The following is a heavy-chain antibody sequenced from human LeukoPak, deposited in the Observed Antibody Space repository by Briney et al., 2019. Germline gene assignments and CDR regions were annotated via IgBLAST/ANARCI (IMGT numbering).Heavy chain of an antibody. CDR2: INHSGST. J-gene: IGHJ4*02. V-gene: IGHV4-34*01. D-gene: IGHD3-3*01. Sequence: SETLSLTCAVYGGSLSGYYWSWIRQPPGKGLEWIGEINHSGSTNYNPPLKSRVTISVDTSKNQFSLKLSSVTAADTAVYYCARGRAYYDFWSGYFGFDYWGQGTLVTVSS. CDR1: GGSLSGYY. CDR3: ARGRAYYDFWSGYFGFDY.